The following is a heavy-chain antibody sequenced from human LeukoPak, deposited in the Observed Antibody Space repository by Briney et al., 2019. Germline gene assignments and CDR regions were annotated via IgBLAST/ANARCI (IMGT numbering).Heavy chain of an antibody. D-gene: IGHD1-26*01. J-gene: IGHJ4*02. CDR3: ARDGLGNGDYFDY. V-gene: IGHV3-23*01. CDR1: GFTFSSYG. CDR2: VGASGGA. Sequence: GGSLRLSCAASGFTFSSYGMSWVRQAPGKGLEWVSGVGASGGAYYADSVKGRFTISRDNSKNTLYLQMNSLRAEDTAVYYCARDGLGNGDYFDYWGQGTLVTVSS.